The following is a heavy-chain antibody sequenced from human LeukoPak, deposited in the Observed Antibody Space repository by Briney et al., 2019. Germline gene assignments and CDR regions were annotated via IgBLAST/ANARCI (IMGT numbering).Heavy chain of an antibody. V-gene: IGHV3-21*01. Sequence: GGSLRLSCAASGFTFSSYSMNWVRQAPGKGLEWVSSISSSSSYIYYADSVKGRFTISRDSAKNSLYLQMNSLRAEDTAVYYCARDSPETGFDYWGQGTLVTVSS. CDR1: GFTFSSYS. CDR2: ISSSSSYI. J-gene: IGHJ4*02. CDR3: ARDSPETGFDY. D-gene: IGHD1-14*01.